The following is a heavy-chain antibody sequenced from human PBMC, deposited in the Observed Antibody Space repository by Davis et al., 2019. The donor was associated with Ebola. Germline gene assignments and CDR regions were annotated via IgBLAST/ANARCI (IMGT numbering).Heavy chain of an antibody. CDR1: GGTFSSYA. J-gene: IGHJ4*02. V-gene: IGHV1-69*10. Sequence: SSVQVSCKASGGTFSSYAISWVRQAPGQGLEWMGGIIPILGIANYAQKFQGRVTITADKSTSTAYMELSSLRSEDTAVYYCASGAVAGREYFDYWGQGTLVTVSS. D-gene: IGHD6-19*01. CDR3: ASGAVAGREYFDY. CDR2: IIPILGIA.